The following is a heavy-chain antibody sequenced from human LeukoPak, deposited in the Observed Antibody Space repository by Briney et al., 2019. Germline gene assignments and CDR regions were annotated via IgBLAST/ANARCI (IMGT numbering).Heavy chain of an antibody. CDR3: ARVCRTSCDDY. D-gene: IGHD2-2*01. J-gene: IGHJ4*02. Sequence: GGSLRLSCAASGFTFSSYSMNWVRQAPGKGLGWVSYISSSSSTIYYADSVKGRFTISRDNAKNSLYLQMNSLRAEDTAVYYCARVCRTSCDDYWGQGTLVTVSS. CDR1: GFTFSSYS. V-gene: IGHV3-48*01. CDR2: ISSSSSTI.